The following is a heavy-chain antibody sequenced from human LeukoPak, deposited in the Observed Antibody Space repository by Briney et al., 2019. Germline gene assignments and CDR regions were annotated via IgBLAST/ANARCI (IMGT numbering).Heavy chain of an antibody. CDR1: GYSFSIYD. J-gene: IGHJ4*02. V-gene: IGHV1-18*01. Sequence: ASVKVSCKASGYSFSIYDITWARQAPGQGLEYLGWISASDGTTNYAQKVQDRVTMTTDTSTSTAYLELRSLRSEDTAVYYCARCGAAVTTHFSHWGQGTLVTVSS. CDR3: ARCGAAVTTHFSH. D-gene: IGHD4-17*01. CDR2: ISASDGTT.